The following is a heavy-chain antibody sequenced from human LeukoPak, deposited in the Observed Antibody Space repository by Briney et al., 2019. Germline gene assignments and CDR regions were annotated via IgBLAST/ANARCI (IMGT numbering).Heavy chain of an antibody. CDR2: ISGSADIT. J-gene: IGHJ4*02. Sequence: PGGSLRLSCAASGFIFSSYAMSWVRQAPGKGLEWVSGISGSADITDYADSVKVRFTISRDNSKNTLYLQMNSLRAEDTAVYYCAKDLYYFGSGSHDYWGQGTLVTVSS. CDR1: GFIFSSYA. D-gene: IGHD3-10*01. CDR3: AKDLYYFGSGSHDY. V-gene: IGHV3-23*01.